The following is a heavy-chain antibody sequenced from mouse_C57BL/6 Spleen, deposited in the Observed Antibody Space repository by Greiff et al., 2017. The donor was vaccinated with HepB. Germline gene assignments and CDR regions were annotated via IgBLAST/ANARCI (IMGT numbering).Heavy chain of an antibody. Sequence: QVQLQQPGAELVMPGASVKLSCKASGYTFTSYWMHWVKQRPGQGLEWIGEIDPSDSYTNYNQKFKGKSTVTVDKSSSTAYMQLSSLTSEDSAVYYCASTYYYGSSPAWFDYWGQGTMVTVSA. D-gene: IGHD1-1*01. V-gene: IGHV1-69*01. CDR2: IDPSDSYT. CDR3: ASTYYYGSSPAWFDY. J-gene: IGHJ3*01. CDR1: GYTFTSYW.